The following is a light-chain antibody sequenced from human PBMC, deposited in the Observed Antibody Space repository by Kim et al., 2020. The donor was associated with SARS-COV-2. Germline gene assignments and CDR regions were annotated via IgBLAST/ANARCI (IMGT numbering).Light chain of an antibody. J-gene: IGKJ2*01. CDR2: QAS. CDR1: QNIGTY. Sequence: ASVGDRVTISCRASQNIGTYLAWYQHKPGKAPTLLVYQASSLEGGVPSRFSGSGSETEFILTINCLQPDDFATYYCQHYNSYPYTFGQGTKLEI. V-gene: IGKV1-5*03. CDR3: QHYNSYPYT.